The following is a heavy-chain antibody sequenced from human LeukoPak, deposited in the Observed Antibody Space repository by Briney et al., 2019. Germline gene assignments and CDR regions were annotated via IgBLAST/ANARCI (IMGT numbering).Heavy chain of an antibody. CDR3: ARTRRDGYNYRGGPDY. J-gene: IGHJ4*02. Sequence: SETLSLTCAVYGGSFSGYYWSWIRQPPGKGLEWIGEINHSGSTNYNPSLKSRVTISVDTSKNQFSLKLSSVTAADTAVYYCARTRRDGYNYRGGPDYWGQGTLVTVSS. D-gene: IGHD5-24*01. V-gene: IGHV4-34*01. CDR2: INHSGST. CDR1: GGSFSGYY.